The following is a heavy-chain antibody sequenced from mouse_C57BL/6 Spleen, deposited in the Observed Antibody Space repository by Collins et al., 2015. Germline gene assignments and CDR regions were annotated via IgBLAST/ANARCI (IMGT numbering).Heavy chain of an antibody. Sequence: QSHGKSLEWIGDINPNNGGTSYNQKFKGKATLTVDKSSSTVYMELRSLTSEDSAVYYCARLGTRYYFDYWGQGTTLTVSS. D-gene: IGHD3-1*01. J-gene: IGHJ2*01. CDR3: ARLGTRYYFDY. V-gene: IGHV1-26*01. CDR2: INPNNGGT.